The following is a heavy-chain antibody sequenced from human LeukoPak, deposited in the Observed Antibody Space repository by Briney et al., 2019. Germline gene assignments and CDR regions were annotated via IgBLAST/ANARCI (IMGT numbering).Heavy chain of an antibody. CDR1: GFTFTSSA. Sequence: SAKVSCKASGFTFTSSAMQWVRQARGQRLEWIGWIVVGSGNTNYAQKFQERVTITRDMSTSTAYMELSSLRSEDTAVYYCAADRRYYDSSGYPDFDYWGQGTLVTVSS. CDR3: AADRRYYDSSGYPDFDY. CDR2: IVVGSGNT. J-gene: IGHJ4*02. V-gene: IGHV1-58*02. D-gene: IGHD3-22*01.